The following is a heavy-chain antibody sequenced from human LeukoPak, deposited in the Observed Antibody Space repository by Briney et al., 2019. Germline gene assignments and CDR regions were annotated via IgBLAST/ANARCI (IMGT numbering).Heavy chain of an antibody. Sequence: PSETLSLTCTVSGASISSYYWTWIRQPPGKGLEWIGYIYYTGSTNYNPSLKSRVTISVDTSKNQFSLKLSSVTAADTAVYYCARDRGDGYDYFWDYWGQGTLVTVSS. CDR1: GASISSYY. D-gene: IGHD5-12*01. CDR3: ARDRGDGYDYFWDY. J-gene: IGHJ4*02. CDR2: IYYTGST. V-gene: IGHV4-59*01.